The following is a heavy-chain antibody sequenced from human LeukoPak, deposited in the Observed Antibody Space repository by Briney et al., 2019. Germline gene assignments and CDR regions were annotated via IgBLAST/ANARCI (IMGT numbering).Heavy chain of an antibody. CDR2: ISYHGNNK. CDR3: ARERQTYYYDSSGFDAFDI. Sequence: PGGSLRLSCATSGFDFYDYPMHWFRQAPGKGLEWVTVISYHGNNKYYADSVKGRFTISRGNSKNTLYLQMNSLRAEDTAVYYCARERQTYYYDSSGFDAFDIWGQGTMVTVSS. D-gene: IGHD3-22*01. CDR1: GFDFYDYP. V-gene: IGHV3-30-3*01. J-gene: IGHJ3*02.